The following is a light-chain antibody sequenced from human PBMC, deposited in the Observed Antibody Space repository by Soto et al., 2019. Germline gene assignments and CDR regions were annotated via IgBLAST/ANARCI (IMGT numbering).Light chain of an antibody. CDR1: QDIRKD. V-gene: IGKV1-6*01. CDR3: LQDYNNPWT. Sequence: AIHMTQSPSSLSASVGDRVTITCRASQDIRKDLGWYQQTPGKAPKLLIYAASNLESGVPSRFSGSASGTEFTLTITSLQPEDFATYYCLQDYNNPWTFGQGTKVEIK. J-gene: IGKJ1*01. CDR2: AAS.